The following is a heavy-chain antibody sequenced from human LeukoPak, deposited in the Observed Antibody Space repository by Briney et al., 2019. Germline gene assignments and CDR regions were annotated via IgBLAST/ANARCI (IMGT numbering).Heavy chain of an antibody. Sequence: GGSLRLSCAASGFTFSDYYMSWIRQAPGKGLERVSYISSSGSTIYYADSVKGRFTISRDNAKNSLYLQMNSLRAEDTAVYYCARDQDYYDSSGVDYWGQGTLVTVSS. CDR1: GFTFSDYY. CDR3: ARDQDYYDSSGVDY. V-gene: IGHV3-11*01. CDR2: ISSSGSTI. D-gene: IGHD3-22*01. J-gene: IGHJ4*02.